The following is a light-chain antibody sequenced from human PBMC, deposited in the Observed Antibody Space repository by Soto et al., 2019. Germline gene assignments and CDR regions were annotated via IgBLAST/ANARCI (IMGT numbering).Light chain of an antibody. CDR1: QDSTKY. CDR2: DAC. J-gene: IGKJ4*01. Sequence: IQLTQSPSSLSASVGDRVTITCRASQDSTKYLAWYQQKPGKAPNLLIYDACTLHSGVPSRFSGSGSRTDFTLTVIGLQPEDFATYYCQQLSSYPSTFGGGTKLEIK. V-gene: IGKV1-9*01. CDR3: QQLSSYPST.